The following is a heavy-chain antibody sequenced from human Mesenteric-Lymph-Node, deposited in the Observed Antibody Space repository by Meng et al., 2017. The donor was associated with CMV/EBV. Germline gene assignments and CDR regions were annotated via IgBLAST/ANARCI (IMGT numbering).Heavy chain of an antibody. D-gene: IGHD6-19*01. Sequence: QEQLVQSGAEGKKPGAVLKGSVKSSGYTCTSFDIIGVRTATGQGPEWRGWMKPNSGNTGYAQKFQGRTTLTRDTSISTAYMELSSLRSEDTAVYYCARGPSYSSGFPDCWGQGTLVTVSS. CDR1: GYTCTSFD. V-gene: IGHV1-8*02. CDR3: ARGPSYSSGFPDC. J-gene: IGHJ4*02. CDR2: MKPNSGNT.